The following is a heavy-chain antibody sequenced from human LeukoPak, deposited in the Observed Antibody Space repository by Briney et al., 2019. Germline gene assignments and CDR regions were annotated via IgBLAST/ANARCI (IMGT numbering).Heavy chain of an antibody. CDR3: ARDGKYGMDV. J-gene: IGHJ6*02. V-gene: IGHV3-53*04. Sequence: GGSLRLSCAASGFTVSSNYMRWVRQAPGKGLECVSVIYSGGSTYYADSVKGRFTISRHNSKNTLYLQMNSLRAEDTAVYYCARDGKYGMDVWGQGTTVTVSS. D-gene: IGHD1-26*01. CDR1: GFTVSSNY. CDR2: IYSGGST.